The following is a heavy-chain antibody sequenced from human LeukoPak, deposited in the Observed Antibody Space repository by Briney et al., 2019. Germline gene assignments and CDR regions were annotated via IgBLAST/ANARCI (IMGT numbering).Heavy chain of an antibody. CDR3: ARGGALGYCSGGSCYSLFDY. V-gene: IGHV1-2*02. J-gene: IGHJ4*02. CDR1: GYTFTGYY. Sequence: ASVKVSCKASGYTFTGYYMHWVRQAPGQGLEWMGWINPNSGGTNYAQKFQGRVTMTRDTSISTAYMELSRLRSDDTAVYYCARGGALGYCSGGSCYSLFDYWGQGTLVTVSS. CDR2: INPNSGGT. D-gene: IGHD2-15*01.